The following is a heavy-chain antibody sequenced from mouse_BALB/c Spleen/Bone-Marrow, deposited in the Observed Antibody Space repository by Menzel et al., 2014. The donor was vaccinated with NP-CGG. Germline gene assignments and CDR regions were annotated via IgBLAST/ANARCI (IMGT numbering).Heavy chain of an antibody. Sequence: DVKLQESGPALVKPGASVKISCKASGYTFTDYNMHWVKQSHGKSLEWIGYIYPYNGGTGYNQKFESKATLTVDNSSSTAYMELRSLTSEDSAVYYCARRFITTAAWFAYWGQGTLVTVSA. J-gene: IGHJ3*01. CDR1: GYTFTDYN. V-gene: IGHV1S29*02. CDR2: IYPYNGGT. CDR3: ARRFITTAAWFAY. D-gene: IGHD1-2*01.